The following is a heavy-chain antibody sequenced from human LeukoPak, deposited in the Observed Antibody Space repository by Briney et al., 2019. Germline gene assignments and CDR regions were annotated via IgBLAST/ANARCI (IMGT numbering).Heavy chain of an antibody. CDR1: GYTFTSYD. V-gene: IGHV1-69*13. J-gene: IGHJ4*02. Sequence: ASVKVSCKASGYTFTSYDINWVRQAPGQGLEWMGGIIPIFGTANYAQKFQGRVTITADESTSTAYMELSSLRSEDTAVYYCAVGYYDFWSGQKNDLRPSFDYWGQGTLVTVSS. D-gene: IGHD3-3*01. CDR2: IIPIFGTA. CDR3: AVGYYDFWSGQKNDLRPSFDY.